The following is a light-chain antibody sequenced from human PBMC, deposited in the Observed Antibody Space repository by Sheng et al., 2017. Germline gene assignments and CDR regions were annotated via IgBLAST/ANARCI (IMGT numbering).Light chain of an antibody. J-gene: IGLJ3*02. Sequence: QLVLTQSPSASASPGASVKLTCTLNSGHSNYAIAWHQQHPEKGPRYLMKVNSDGSHNKGDGIPGRFSGSSSGAERYLTISGLHSEDEADYYCQTWGTGIWVFGGGTKLTVL. V-gene: IGLV4-69*01. CDR2: VNSDGSH. CDR3: QTWGTGIWV. CDR1: SGHSNYA.